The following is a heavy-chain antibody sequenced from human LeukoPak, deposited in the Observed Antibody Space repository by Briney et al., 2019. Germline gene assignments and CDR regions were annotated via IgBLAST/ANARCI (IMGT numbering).Heavy chain of an antibody. D-gene: IGHD6-19*01. Sequence: RSSETLSLTCTVSGGSISSGSYYWSWIRQPAGKGLEWIGRIYTSGSTNYNPSLKSRVAISVDTSKNQFSLKLSSVTAADTAVYYCARDSRSGWGNWFDPWGQGTLVTVSS. V-gene: IGHV4-61*02. CDR1: GGSISSGSYY. J-gene: IGHJ5*02. CDR2: IYTSGST. CDR3: ARDSRSGWGNWFDP.